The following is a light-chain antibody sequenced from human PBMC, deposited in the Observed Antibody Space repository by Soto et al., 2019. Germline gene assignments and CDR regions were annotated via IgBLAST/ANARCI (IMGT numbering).Light chain of an antibody. V-gene: IGLV2-8*01. CDR1: SSDVGGYNY. Sequence: QSALTHPPSASGSPGQSVTISCTGTSSDVGGYNYVSWYQQYPGRAPKLMIYEVTKRPSGVPDRFSGSKSGNTASLTVSGLQAEDEAVYYCSSYAASNNFYFVFGGGTKLTVL. J-gene: IGLJ3*02. CDR2: EVT. CDR3: SSYAASNNFYFV.